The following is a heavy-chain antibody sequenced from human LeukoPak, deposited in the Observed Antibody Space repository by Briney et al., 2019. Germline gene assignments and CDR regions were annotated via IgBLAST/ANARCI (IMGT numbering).Heavy chain of an antibody. CDR1: GFTFNNHA. CDR2: ISGSGGST. V-gene: IGHV3-23*01. J-gene: IGHJ4*02. Sequence: GGSLRLSCAASGFTFNNHAMIWVRQAPGKGLEWVSAISGSGGSTYYADSVKGRFTISRDNSKNTLYLQMNSLRAEDTAVYYCAKVVVTTFPFFDYWGQGTLVTVSS. CDR3: AKVVVTTFPFFDY. D-gene: IGHD2-21*02.